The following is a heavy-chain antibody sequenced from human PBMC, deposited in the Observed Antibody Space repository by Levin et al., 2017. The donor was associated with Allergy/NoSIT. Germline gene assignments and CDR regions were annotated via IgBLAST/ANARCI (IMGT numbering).Heavy chain of an antibody. J-gene: IGHJ4*02. CDR2: IDPSDSYT. CDR3: ARHEGLDTAMVMPPDY. V-gene: IGHV5-10-1*01. CDR1: GYSFTSYW. D-gene: IGHD5-18*01. Sequence: HGESLKISCKGSGYSFTSYWISWVRQMPGKGLEWMGRIDPSDSYTNYSPSFQGHVTISADKSISTAYLQWSSLKASDTAMYYGARHEGLDTAMVMPPDYWGQGTLVTVSS.